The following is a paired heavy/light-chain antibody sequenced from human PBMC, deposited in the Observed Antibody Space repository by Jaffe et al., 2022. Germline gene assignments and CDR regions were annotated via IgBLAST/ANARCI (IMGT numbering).Heavy chain of an antibody. V-gene: IGHV4-61*02. CDR3: ARSRPNWNDLLWFDP. D-gene: IGHD1-20*01. J-gene: IGHJ5*02. CDR1: GGSISSGSYY. Sequence: QVQLQESGPGLVKPSQTLSLTCTVSGGSISSGSYYWSWIRQPAGKGLEWIGRIYTSGSTNYNPSLKSRVTISVDTSKNQFSLKLSSVTAADTAVYYCARSRPNWNDLLWFDPWGQGTLVTVSS. CDR2: IYTSGST.
Light chain of an antibody. CDR3: QQFNSYPPT. V-gene: IGKV1-13*02. J-gene: IGKJ4*01. CDR1: QGISSA. CDR2: DAS. Sequence: AIQLTQSPSSLSASVGDRVTITCRASQGISSALAWYQQKPGKAPKLLIYDASSLESGVPSRFSGSGSGTDFTLTISSLQPEDFATYYCQQFNSYPPTFGGGTKVEIK.